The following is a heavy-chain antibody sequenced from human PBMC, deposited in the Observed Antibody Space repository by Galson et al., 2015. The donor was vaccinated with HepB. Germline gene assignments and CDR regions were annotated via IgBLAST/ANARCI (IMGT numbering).Heavy chain of an antibody. D-gene: IGHD2-15*01. CDR1: GRTFKSYS. CDR3: ASAGDCSGGGCHEGY. J-gene: IGHJ4*02. V-gene: IGHV1-69*06. Sequence: SVKVSCKASGRTFKSYSFGWVRQAPGQGLEWMGGIMPVFAKATYAQTFQDRLTITADTSASTVFMELSSLTSEDTATYYCASAGDCSGGGCHEGYWGQGTLVTVPS. CDR2: IMPVFAKA.